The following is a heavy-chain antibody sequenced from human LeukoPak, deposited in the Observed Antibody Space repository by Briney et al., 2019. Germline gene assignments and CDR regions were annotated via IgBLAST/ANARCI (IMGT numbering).Heavy chain of an antibody. V-gene: IGHV4-59*01. CDR1: GCSISSYY. J-gene: IGHJ4*02. Sequence: SETLSLTCTVSGCSISSYYWSWIRQPPGKGLEWIGYIYHSGSTKYNPSLKSRVTISVDTSKNQFSLRLSSVTAADTAVYYCARVTGYVMEDYFDYWGQGTLVTVSS. CDR2: IYHSGST. CDR3: ARVTGYVMEDYFDY. D-gene: IGHD6-13*01.